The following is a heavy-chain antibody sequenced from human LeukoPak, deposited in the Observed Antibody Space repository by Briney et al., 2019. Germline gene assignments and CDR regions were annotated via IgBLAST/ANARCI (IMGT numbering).Heavy chain of an antibody. D-gene: IGHD6-19*01. J-gene: IGHJ6*02. CDR1: GFTFSSYE. Sequence: GGSLRLSCAASGFTFSSYEMNWVRQAPGKGLEWVSYISSSGSTIYYADSVKGRFTISRDNAKNSLYLQMNSLRAEDTAVYYCARDSYLYSSGHYYYYGMDVWGQGTTVTVSS. CDR2: ISSSGSTI. V-gene: IGHV3-48*03. CDR3: ARDSYLYSSGHYYYYGMDV.